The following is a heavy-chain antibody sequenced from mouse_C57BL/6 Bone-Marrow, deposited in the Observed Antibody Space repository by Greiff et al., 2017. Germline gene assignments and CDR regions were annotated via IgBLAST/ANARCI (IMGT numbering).Heavy chain of an antibody. Sequence: QVQLQQSGAELAKPGASVKLSCKASGYTFTSYWMHWVKQRPGQGLEWIGYINPSSGYTKYNQKFKDKATLTADISSSTAYMQLSSLTCEDSADYYCAGGLGRVYYAMDYWGQGTSVTVSS. D-gene: IGHD4-1*01. V-gene: IGHV1-7*01. CDR1: GYTFTSYW. J-gene: IGHJ4*01. CDR2: INPSSGYT. CDR3: AGGLGRVYYAMDY.